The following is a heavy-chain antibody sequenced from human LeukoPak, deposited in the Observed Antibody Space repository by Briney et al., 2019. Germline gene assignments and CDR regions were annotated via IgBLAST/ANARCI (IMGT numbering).Heavy chain of an antibody. V-gene: IGHV4-34*01. D-gene: IGHD3-10*01. Sequence: SETLSLTCAVCGGSFSGYYWSWIRQPPGKGLEWIGEINHSGSTNYNPSLKSRVTISVDTYKTQFSLKLSSVTAADTAVYYCARRRLLWFGETYNWFDPWGQGTLVTVSS. CDR1: GGSFSGYY. CDR2: INHSGST. J-gene: IGHJ5*02. CDR3: ARRRLLWFGETYNWFDP.